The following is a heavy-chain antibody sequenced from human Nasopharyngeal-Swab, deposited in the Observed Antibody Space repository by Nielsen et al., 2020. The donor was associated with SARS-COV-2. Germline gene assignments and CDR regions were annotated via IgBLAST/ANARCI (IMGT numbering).Heavy chain of an antibody. Sequence: GESLKISCAASGFTFSSYGMHWVRQAPGKGLEWVAVISYGGSNKYYADSVKGRFTISRDNSKNTLYLQMNSLRAEDTAVYYCAKVSGYSSGWYTPAGAFDIWGQGTMVTVSS. CDR3: AKVSGYSSGWYTPAGAFDI. CDR2: ISYGGSNK. J-gene: IGHJ3*02. D-gene: IGHD6-19*01. CDR1: GFTFSSYG. V-gene: IGHV3-30*18.